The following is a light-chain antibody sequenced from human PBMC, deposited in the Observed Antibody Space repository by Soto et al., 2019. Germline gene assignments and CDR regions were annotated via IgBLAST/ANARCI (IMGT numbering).Light chain of an antibody. Sequence: QSALTQPASVSGSPGQSITISCTGTSSDVGGYKFVSWYQHHPGKAPKLIIYEVSNRPSGVSNRFSGSKSGNTASLTISGLQAEDEADYYFSSYTRSSSVVFGGGTKVTVL. V-gene: IGLV2-14*01. CDR3: SSYTRSSSVV. J-gene: IGLJ2*01. CDR2: EVS. CDR1: SSDVGGYKF.